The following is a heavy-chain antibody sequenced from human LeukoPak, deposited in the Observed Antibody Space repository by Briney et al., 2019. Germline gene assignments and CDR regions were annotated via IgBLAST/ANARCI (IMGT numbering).Heavy chain of an antibody. J-gene: IGHJ4*02. D-gene: IGHD6-19*01. V-gene: IGHV3-23*01. CDR2: SSSGGTT. CDR3: AKDRHWLALDD. CDR1: GFTFSGYA. Sequence: GGSLRLSCAASGFTFSGYAISSSGGTTYYADSVKGRFTISRDNSKNTLYLQMNSLRAEDTAVYYCAKDRHWLALDDWGQGTLVTVSS.